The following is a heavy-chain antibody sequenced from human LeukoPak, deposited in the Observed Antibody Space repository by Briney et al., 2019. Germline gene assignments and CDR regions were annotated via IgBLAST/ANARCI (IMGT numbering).Heavy chain of an antibody. Sequence: GGSLRLSCAASGFTFSSYAMHWVRQAPGKGLEWVAVISYDGSNKYYADSVKGRFTISRDNSKNTLYLQMNSLRAEATAVYYCARILRGYNGKDVWGQGTTVTASS. D-gene: IGHD3-10*01. CDR3: ARILRGYNGKDV. V-gene: IGHV3-30-3*01. CDR2: ISYDGSNK. CDR1: GFTFSSYA. J-gene: IGHJ6*02.